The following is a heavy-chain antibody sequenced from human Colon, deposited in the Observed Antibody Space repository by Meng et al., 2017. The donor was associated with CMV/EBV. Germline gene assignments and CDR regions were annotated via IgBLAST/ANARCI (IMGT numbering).Heavy chain of an antibody. V-gene: IGHV4-4*07. J-gene: IGHJ1*01. CDR2: IYACGNT. D-gene: IGHD4-17*01. CDR3: AKASDYEYSQY. Sequence: VQLQVSGPGRVKPSETLSLPCTVSVHSMSRYFWTGIRRPAGKGLEWIGHIYACGNTNYNPSLKCRVTMSVDTSMKQFSLTLSSVTAADTAVYYCAKASDYEYSQYWGQGTLVTVSS. CDR1: VHSMSRYF.